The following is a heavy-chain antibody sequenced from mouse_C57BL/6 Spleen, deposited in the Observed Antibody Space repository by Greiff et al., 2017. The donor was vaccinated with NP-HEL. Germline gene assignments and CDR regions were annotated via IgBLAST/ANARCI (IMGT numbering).Heavy chain of an antibody. J-gene: IGHJ2*01. CDR1: GYAFSSYW. V-gene: IGHV1-80*01. Sequence: VQLQQSGAELVKPGASVKISCKASGYAFSSYWMNWVKQRPGKGLEWIGQIYPGDGDTNYNGKFKGKATLTADKSSSTAYMQLSSLTSEDSAVYFCARERITTVVAHFDYWGQGTTLTVSS. CDR2: IYPGDGDT. D-gene: IGHD1-1*01. CDR3: ARERITTVVAHFDY.